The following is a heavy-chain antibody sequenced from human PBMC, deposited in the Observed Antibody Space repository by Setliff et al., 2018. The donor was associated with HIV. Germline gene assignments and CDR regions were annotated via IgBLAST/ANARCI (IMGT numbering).Heavy chain of an antibody. J-gene: IGHJ6*04. CDR2: ISAYNGNT. V-gene: IGHV1-18*01. CDR1: GYTLTSYG. D-gene: IGHD2-8*01. CDR3: ARDQRYCTNALCPEALDV. Sequence: ASVKVSCKASGYTLTSYGISWVRQAPGQGLEWMGWISAYNGNTNYAQKVQGRVTMTTDTSTSTAYMELRSLRSDDTAVYYCARDQRYCTNALCPEALDVWGKGTTVTVSS.